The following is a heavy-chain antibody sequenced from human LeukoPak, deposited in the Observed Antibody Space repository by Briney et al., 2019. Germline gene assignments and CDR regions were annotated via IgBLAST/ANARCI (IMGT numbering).Heavy chain of an antibody. CDR2: INHSGST. CDR1: GGSFSGYY. Sequence: PSETLSLTCAVYGGSFSGYYWSWIRQPPGKGLEWIGEINHSGSTNYNPSLKSRVTMSVDTSKNQFSLKLSSVTAADTAVYYCASVGYSSSDYGMDVWGQGTTVTVSS. V-gene: IGHV4-34*01. J-gene: IGHJ6*02. CDR3: ASVGYSSSDYGMDV. D-gene: IGHD6-6*01.